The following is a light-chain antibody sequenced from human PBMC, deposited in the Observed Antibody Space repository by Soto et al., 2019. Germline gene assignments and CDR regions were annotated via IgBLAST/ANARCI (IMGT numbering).Light chain of an antibody. CDR3: RSYTSTATYV. J-gene: IGLJ1*01. V-gene: IGLV2-14*03. CDR1: SSDVGGYDY. Sequence: HSALAQPASVSGSPGQSIAISCAGNSSDVGGYDYVSWYQQHPDKAPKLILYDVSNRPSGISFRFSGSKSGNTASLTISGLXAEXEADXXCRSYTSTATYVFGTGTKLTVL. CDR2: DVS.